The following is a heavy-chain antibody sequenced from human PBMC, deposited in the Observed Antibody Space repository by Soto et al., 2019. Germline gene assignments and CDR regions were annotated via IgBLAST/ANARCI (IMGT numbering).Heavy chain of an antibody. D-gene: IGHD1-1*01. CDR3: ARDPPTTSDYALDV. J-gene: IGHJ6*02. CDR2: TYTGGSS. CDR1: GFALSTCY. Sequence: GGSLRLSCAASGFALSTCYMMWVRQAPGKGLEWVSVTYTGGSSRYADSVKGRFTISRDDSRNTLFLQMNSLRAEDTAVYYCARDPPTTSDYALDVWGQGTTVTVSS. V-gene: IGHV3-53*01.